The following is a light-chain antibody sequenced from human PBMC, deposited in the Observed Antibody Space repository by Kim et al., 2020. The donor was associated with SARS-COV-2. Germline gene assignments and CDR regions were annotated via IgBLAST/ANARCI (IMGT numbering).Light chain of an antibody. CDR2: DVS. J-gene: IGLJ1*01. V-gene: IGLV2-14*01. Sequence: QSALTQPASVSGSPGQSITISCTGTSSDVGGYNYVSWYQQHTGKAPKLMIYDVSKRPSGVSNRFSGSKSGNTASLTISGLQAEDEADYYYSSYTSSSTYVFGTGTKVTVL. CDR1: SSDVGGYNY. CDR3: SSYTSSSTYV.